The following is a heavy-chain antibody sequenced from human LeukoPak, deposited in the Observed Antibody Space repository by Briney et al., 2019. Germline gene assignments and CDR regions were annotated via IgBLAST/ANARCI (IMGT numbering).Heavy chain of an antibody. V-gene: IGHV3-48*01. CDR1: GFTFSSYS. CDR3: ARPDCSGGSCYITEYFQH. Sequence: PGGSLRLSCAASGFTFSSYSMNWVRQAPGKGLEWVSYISSSSSTIYYADSVKGRFTISRDNAKNSLYLQMNSLRAEDTAVYYCARPDCSGGSCYITEYFQHWGQGTLVTVSS. J-gene: IGHJ1*01. D-gene: IGHD2-15*01. CDR2: ISSSSSTI.